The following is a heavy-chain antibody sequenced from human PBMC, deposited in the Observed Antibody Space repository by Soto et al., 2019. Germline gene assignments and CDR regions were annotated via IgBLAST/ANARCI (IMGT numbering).Heavy chain of an antibody. CDR3: VKGVVPAAISVGWFDP. CDR2: ISSNGGST. D-gene: IGHD2-2*02. J-gene: IGHJ5*02. Sequence: GGSLRLSCSASGFTFSSYAMHWVRQAPGKGLEYVSAISSNGGSTHYADSVKGRFTISRDNSKNTLYLQMSSLRAEDTAVYYCVKGVVPAAISVGWFDPWGQGTLVTVSS. V-gene: IGHV3-64D*08. CDR1: GFTFSSYA.